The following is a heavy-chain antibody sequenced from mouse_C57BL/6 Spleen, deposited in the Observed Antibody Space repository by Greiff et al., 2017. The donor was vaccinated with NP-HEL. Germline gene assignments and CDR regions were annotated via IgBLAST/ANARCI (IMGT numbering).Heavy chain of an antibody. Sequence: QVQLQQPGAELVKPGASVKVSCKASGYTFTSYWMHWVKQRPGQGLEWIGRIHPSDSDTNYNQKFKGKATLTVDKSSSTAYMQLSSLTSEDSAVYYCAISITTVVATEYFDVWGTGTTVTVSS. J-gene: IGHJ1*03. CDR1: GYTFTSYW. D-gene: IGHD1-1*01. CDR3: AISITTVVATEYFDV. V-gene: IGHV1-74*01. CDR2: IHPSDSDT.